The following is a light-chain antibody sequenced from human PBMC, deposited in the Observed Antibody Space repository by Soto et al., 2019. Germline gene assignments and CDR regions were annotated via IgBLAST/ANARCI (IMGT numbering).Light chain of an antibody. CDR1: QGISSY. Sequence: DIQLTQSPSFLSASVGDRVTITCRASQGISSYLAWYQQKPGKAPKVLIYAASTLQSGVPSRFSGSGSGTEFTLTISSLQPEDFATYYCQQLNTYPLTFGRGAKVDIK. V-gene: IGKV1-9*01. CDR2: AAS. J-gene: IGKJ4*01. CDR3: QQLNTYPLT.